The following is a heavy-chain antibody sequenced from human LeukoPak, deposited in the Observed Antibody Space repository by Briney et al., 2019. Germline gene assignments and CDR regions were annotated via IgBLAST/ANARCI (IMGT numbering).Heavy chain of an antibody. CDR1: GFTFSSYG. Sequence: GGSLRLSCAASGFTFSSYGMHCVRQAPGKGREWVAYIRYDGSNRYYADSVKSRFTISRDNSKNTLYLQMNSVRAEDTAVYYCAKESTIFGVVIMEALDYWGQGTLVTVSS. V-gene: IGHV3-30*02. D-gene: IGHD3-3*01. CDR2: IRYDGSNR. J-gene: IGHJ4*02. CDR3: AKESTIFGVVIMEALDY.